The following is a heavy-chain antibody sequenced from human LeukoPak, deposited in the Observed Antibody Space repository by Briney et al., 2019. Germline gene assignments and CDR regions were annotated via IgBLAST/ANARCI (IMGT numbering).Heavy chain of an antibody. J-gene: IGHJ4*02. CDR3: AKAVDTAMLEPIPFDY. CDR2: ISGSGGST. V-gene: IGHV3-23*01. Sequence: PGGSLRLSCAASGFTFSSYGMSWVRQAPGKGLEWVSAISGSGGSTFYADSVKGRFTISRDNSKNTLYLQMNSLRAEDTAVYYCAKAVDTAMLEPIPFDYWGQGTLVTVSS. CDR1: GFTFSSYG. D-gene: IGHD5-18*01.